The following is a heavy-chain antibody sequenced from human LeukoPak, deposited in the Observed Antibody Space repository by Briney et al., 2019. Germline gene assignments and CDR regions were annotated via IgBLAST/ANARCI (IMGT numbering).Heavy chain of an antibody. J-gene: IGHJ4*02. CDR3: ARLRNVVLFDY. Sequence: PSETLSLTCTVSGDSTSSDISYWSWIRQPAGKELEWIGRVSISGGTNYNPSLRSRVTISVDTSKNQFSLILSSVTAADTAMYFCARLRNVVLFDYWGQGTLVTVSS. CDR2: VSISGGT. CDR1: GDSTSSDISY. D-gene: IGHD2-15*01. V-gene: IGHV4-61*02.